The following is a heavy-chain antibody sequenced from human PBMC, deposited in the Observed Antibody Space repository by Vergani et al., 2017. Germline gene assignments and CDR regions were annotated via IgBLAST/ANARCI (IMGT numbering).Heavy chain of an antibody. Sequence: QVQLQQWGAGLLKPSETLSLTCAVYGGSFSGYYWSWIRQPPGKGLEWIGEINHSGSTNYNSSLKSRVTIAVDTSKNQFSLKLSSVTAADTAVYYCAKTEPPLDSVVVPAGTTERWFDPWGQGTLVTVSS. CDR1: GGSFSGYY. CDR2: INHSGST. D-gene: IGHD2-2*03. CDR3: AKTEPPLDSVVVPAGTTERWFDP. V-gene: IGHV4-34*01. J-gene: IGHJ5*02.